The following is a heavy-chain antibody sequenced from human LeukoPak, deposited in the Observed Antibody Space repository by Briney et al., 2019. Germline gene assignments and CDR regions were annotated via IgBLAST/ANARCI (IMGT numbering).Heavy chain of an antibody. CDR2: ISYDGSNK. CDR1: GFTFSSYA. CDR3: ARGPFYLGPADFDY. J-gene: IGHJ4*02. Sequence: GGSLRLSCAASGFTFSSYAMHWVRQAPGKGLEWVAVISYDGSNKYYADSVKGRFTISRDNSKNTLYLQMNSLRAEDTAVYYRARGPFYLGPADFDYWGQGTLVTVSS. D-gene: IGHD7-27*01. V-gene: IGHV3-30*04.